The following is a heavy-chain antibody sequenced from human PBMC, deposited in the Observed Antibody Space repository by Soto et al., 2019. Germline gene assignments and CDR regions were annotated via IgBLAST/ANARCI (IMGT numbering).Heavy chain of an antibody. CDR3: ARGWRITFGGAPFSWFDA. V-gene: IGHV1-3*01. D-gene: IGHD3-16*01. CDR2: INAGNGNT. Sequence: ASVKVSCKASGYTFTSYAMHWVRQAPGQRLEWMGWINAGNGNTKYSQKFQGRVTITRDTSAGTAYMELSSLRSEDTAVYYCARGWRITFGGAPFSWFDAWGQGTLVTVSS. J-gene: IGHJ5*02. CDR1: GYTFTSYA.